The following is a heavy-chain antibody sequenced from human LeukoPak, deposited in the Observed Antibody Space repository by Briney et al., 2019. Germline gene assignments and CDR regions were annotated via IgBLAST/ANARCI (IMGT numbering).Heavy chain of an antibody. D-gene: IGHD2-8*01. V-gene: IGHV4-34*01. CDR1: GGSFSGYY. CDR2: INHSGST. J-gene: IGHJ5*02. CDR3: ARGRMVYAINWFDP. Sequence: SETLSLTCAVYGGSFSGYYWRWIRQPPGKGLEWIGEINHSGSTNYNPSLKSRVTISVDTSKNQFSLKLSSVTAADTAVYYCARGRMVYAINWFDPWGQGTLVTVSS.